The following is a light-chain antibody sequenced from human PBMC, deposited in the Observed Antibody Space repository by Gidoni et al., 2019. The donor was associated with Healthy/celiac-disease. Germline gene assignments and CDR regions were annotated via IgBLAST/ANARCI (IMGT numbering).Light chain of an antibody. CDR1: QGISSY. V-gene: IGKV1-9*01. Sequence: DIQLTQSPSFLSASVGDRVTITCWASQGISSYLAWYQQKPGKAPKLLIYAASTLQSGVPSRFSGSGSGTEFTLTISSLQPEDFATYYCQQLNSYPAFTFGGGTKVEIK. CDR2: AAS. CDR3: QQLNSYPAFT. J-gene: IGKJ4*01.